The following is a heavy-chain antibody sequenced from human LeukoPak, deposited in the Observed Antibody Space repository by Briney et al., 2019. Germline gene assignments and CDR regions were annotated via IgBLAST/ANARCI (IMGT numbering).Heavy chain of an antibody. CDR1: GPSISSTLYY. J-gene: IGHJ6*03. D-gene: IGHD4-17*01. Sequence: KTSETLSLNCTVSGPSISSTLYYWSWIRQPPGKGLEWIGEINHSGSTNYNPSLKSRVTISVDTSKNQFSLKLSSVTPEDTAVYYCAGVLRKGPYGDGGYFYFFMDVWGKGTTVTVSS. V-gene: IGHV4-34*01. CDR3: AGVLRKGPYGDGGYFYFFMDV. CDR2: INHSGST.